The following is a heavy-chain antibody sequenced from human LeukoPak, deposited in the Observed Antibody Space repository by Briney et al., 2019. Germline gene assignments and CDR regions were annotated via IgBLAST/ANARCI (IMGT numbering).Heavy chain of an antibody. J-gene: IGHJ4*02. Sequence: TSQTLSLTCTVSGGSISSGGYYWSWIRQHPGKGLEWIGYIYYSGSTYYNPSLKSRVTISVDTSKNQFSLKLSSVTAADTAVYYCATLYCSRTSCYVDYWGQGSLVTVSS. CDR3: ATLYCSRTSCYVDY. D-gene: IGHD2-2*01. CDR2: IYYSGST. V-gene: IGHV4-31*03. CDR1: GGSISSGGYY.